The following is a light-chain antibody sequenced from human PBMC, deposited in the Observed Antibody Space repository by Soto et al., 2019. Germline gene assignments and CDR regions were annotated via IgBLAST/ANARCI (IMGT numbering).Light chain of an antibody. CDR3: QQRSTCPRVT. CDR1: QSVSSY. CDR2: GAF. V-gene: IGKV3-11*01. J-gene: IGKJ4*01. Sequence: IVLTQSPATLSLSPGERATLSCRASQSVSSYLAWYQQKPGQAPRLLIYGAFNRATGIPARFSGGGSGTYFSLTIGSLEPEDFAVYYCQQRSTCPRVTLGGGTNLEI.